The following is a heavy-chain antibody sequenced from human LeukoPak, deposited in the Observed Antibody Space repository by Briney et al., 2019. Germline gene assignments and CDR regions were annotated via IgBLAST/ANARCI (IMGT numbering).Heavy chain of an antibody. CDR1: GYTFTSYD. J-gene: IGHJ3*02. Sequence: ASVKVSCKASGYTFTSYDINWVRQATGQGLEWMGWMNPNSGNTGYAQKFQGRVTITRNTSISTAYMELSSLRSEDTAVYYCARFAPTYYYDSSGRGWAFDIWGQGTMVTVSS. CDR2: MNPNSGNT. D-gene: IGHD3-22*01. V-gene: IGHV1-8*03. CDR3: ARFAPTYYYDSSGRGWAFDI.